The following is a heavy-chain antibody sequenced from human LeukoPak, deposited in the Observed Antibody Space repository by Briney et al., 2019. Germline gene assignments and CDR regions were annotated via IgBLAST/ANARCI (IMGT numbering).Heavy chain of an antibody. V-gene: IGHV3-30*18. J-gene: IGHJ3*02. CDR2: ISNDGSDK. Sequence: GGSLRLSCAASGFTFSNYGMHWVRQAPGKGLEWVAFISNDGSDKYYSDSVKGRFTISRDDSKNTLYLQMNSLRAEDTAVYYCGKKLAAARTGSAFDIWGQGTMVTVSS. CDR1: GFTFSNYG. D-gene: IGHD6-13*01. CDR3: GKKLAAARTGSAFDI.